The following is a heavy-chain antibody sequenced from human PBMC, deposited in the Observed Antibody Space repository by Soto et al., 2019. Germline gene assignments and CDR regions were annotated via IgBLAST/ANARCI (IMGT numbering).Heavy chain of an antibody. Sequence: ASVKVCCKVSGYTFTDYYMHWVQQAPGKGLEWMGLVDPEDGETIYAEKFQGRVTITADTSTDTAYMELSSLRSEDTAVYYCATRTGVPYYYHGMDVWGQGTTVTVSS. V-gene: IGHV1-69-2*01. D-gene: IGHD1-1*01. CDR1: GYTFTDYY. J-gene: IGHJ6*02. CDR3: ATRTGVPYYYHGMDV. CDR2: VDPEDGET.